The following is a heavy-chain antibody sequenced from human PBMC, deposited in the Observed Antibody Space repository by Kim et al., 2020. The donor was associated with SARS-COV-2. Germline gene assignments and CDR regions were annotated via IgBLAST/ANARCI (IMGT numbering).Heavy chain of an antibody. V-gene: IGHV3-30*04. CDR2: ISYDGSNK. CDR1: GFTFSSYA. Sequence: GGSLRLSCAASGFTFSSYAMHWVRQAPGKGLEWVAVISYDGSNKYYADSVKGRFTISRDNSKNTLYLQMNSLRAEDTAVYYCARDRGGGSAFIFDYWGQGTLVTVSS. J-gene: IGHJ4*02. CDR3: ARDRGGGSAFIFDY. D-gene: IGHD5-12*01.